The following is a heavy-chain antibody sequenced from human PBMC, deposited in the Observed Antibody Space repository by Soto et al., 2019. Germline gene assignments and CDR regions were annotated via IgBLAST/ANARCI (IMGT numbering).Heavy chain of an antibody. CDR2: IYYSGST. CDR1: GGSISSGDYY. Sequence: SETLSLTCTVSGGSISSGDYYWSWLRQPPGKGLEWIGYIYYSGSTYYNPSLKSRVTISVDTSKNQFSLKLSSVTAADTAEYYCARGRFPYDPVGYWGQGTLVTVSS. D-gene: IGHD3-10*01. V-gene: IGHV4-30-4*01. J-gene: IGHJ4*02. CDR3: ARGRFPYDPVGY.